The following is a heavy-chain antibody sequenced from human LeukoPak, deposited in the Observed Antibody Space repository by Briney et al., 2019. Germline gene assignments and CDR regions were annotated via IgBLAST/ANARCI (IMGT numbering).Heavy chain of an antibody. CDR1: GGSFSGYY. CDR2: INHSGSA. D-gene: IGHD3-3*01. V-gene: IGHV4-34*01. J-gene: IGHJ5*02. CDR3: ARQQISFFGVVQNWFDP. Sequence: PSETLSLTCAVYGGSFSGYYWSWIRQPPGKGLEWIGEINHSGSANYNPSLKSRVTISIDTSKNQFFLTLRSVTAADPAVYYCARQQISFFGVVQNWFDPWGQGTLVTVSS.